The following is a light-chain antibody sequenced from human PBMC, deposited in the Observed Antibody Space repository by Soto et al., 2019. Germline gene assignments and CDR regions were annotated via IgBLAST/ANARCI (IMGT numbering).Light chain of an antibody. CDR2: GAS. Sequence: EVVMTQSPATLSVSAGETVTLSCRASQSVSTKLAWYQQKPGLAPRLLIFGASTRATGVPARFSGSGSRTEFTLTISSLQSEDFALYYCQQYNNWPPLTFGGGTKVEIK. CDR1: QSVSTK. CDR3: QQYNNWPPLT. J-gene: IGKJ4*01. V-gene: IGKV3-15*01.